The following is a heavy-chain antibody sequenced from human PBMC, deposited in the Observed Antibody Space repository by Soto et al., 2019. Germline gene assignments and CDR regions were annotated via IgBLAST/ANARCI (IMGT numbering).Heavy chain of an antibody. CDR2: IYPGDSGT. D-gene: IGHD3-10*01. J-gene: IGHJ6*02. CDR3: ARSLARYYGSGIFYYYGMDV. V-gene: IGHV5-51*01. Sequence: GESLKISCKGSGYSFTSYWIGWVRQMPGKGLEWMGIIYPGDSGTRYSPSFQGQVTISADKSISTAYLQWSSLKASDTAMYYCARSLARYYGSGIFYYYGMDVWGQGTTVTVSS. CDR1: GYSFTSYW.